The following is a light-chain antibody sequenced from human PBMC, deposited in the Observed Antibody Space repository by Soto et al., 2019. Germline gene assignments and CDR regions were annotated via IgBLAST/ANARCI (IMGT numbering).Light chain of an antibody. CDR3: QQRAKWPPT. J-gene: IGKJ4*01. Sequence: EIVLTQSPATLSLSPGERATVSCRASQSVTVSVAWYQQKPGQSPRLLIYRASDRASGIPARFTGSGSGTEFTLTISSLEPEDFAMYYCQQRAKWPPTFGGGTKVEIK. CDR2: RAS. CDR1: QSVTVS. V-gene: IGKV3-11*01.